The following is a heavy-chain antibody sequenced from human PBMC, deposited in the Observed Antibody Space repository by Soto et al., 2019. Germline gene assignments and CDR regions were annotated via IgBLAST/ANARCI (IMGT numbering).Heavy chain of an antibody. V-gene: IGHV4-30-4*01. J-gene: IGHJ4*02. Sequence: PSETLSLTCTVSGGSISSDNYYWSWIRQPPGKGLEWIGYIYHSGNTYYDPSLKSRVTISVDTSKNHFSLNLGSVTAADTALYFCARGLCDGYDKGIDYWGRGTLVTVSS. D-gene: IGHD5-12*01. CDR2: IYHSGNT. CDR1: GGSISSDNYY. CDR3: ARGLCDGYDKGIDY.